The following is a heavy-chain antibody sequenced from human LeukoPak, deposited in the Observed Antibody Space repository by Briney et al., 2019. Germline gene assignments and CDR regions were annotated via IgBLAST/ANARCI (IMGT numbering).Heavy chain of an antibody. Sequence: PGGSLRLSCTVSGFSLSSYAMSWVRRAPGKVLEWVSATSSSDAGKYYADSVRGRFTISRDNSRNTMYLQMNSLRAEDAAVYYCAKDRDSYGYGSGSYYNGVFDYWGQGTLVTVSS. D-gene: IGHD3-10*01. J-gene: IGHJ4*02. V-gene: IGHV3-23*01. CDR2: TSSSDAGK. CDR1: GFSLSSYA. CDR3: AKDRDSYGYGSGSYYNGVFDY.